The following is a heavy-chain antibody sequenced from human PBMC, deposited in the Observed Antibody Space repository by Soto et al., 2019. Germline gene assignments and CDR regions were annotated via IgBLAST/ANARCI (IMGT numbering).Heavy chain of an antibody. J-gene: IGHJ5*02. V-gene: IGHV1-69*13. CDR1: GYTFTSYG. CDR3: ARAIVGPTTTGWLDP. D-gene: IGHD1-26*01. CDR2: IIPIFGTA. Sequence: ASVKVSCKASGYTFTSYGISWVRQAPGQGLEWMGGIIPIFGTANYAQKFQGRVTITADESTSTAYMELSSLRFEDTAVYYCARAIVGPTTTGWLDPWGQGTLVTVSS.